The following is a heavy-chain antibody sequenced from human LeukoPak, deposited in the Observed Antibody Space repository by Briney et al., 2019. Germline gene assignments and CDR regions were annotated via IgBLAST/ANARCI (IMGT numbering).Heavy chain of an antibody. Sequence: GGSLRLFCTASGFTFRSYWMTWLRQTPGKGLEWVANIKEDGSDKYYADSMKGRFTISRDNAKKSLYLQLNSLRVEETALYYCARPKSDYWGQGTLVTVSS. J-gene: IGHJ4*02. CDR2: IKEDGSDK. CDR3: ARPKSDY. V-gene: IGHV3-7*01. CDR1: GFTFRSYW.